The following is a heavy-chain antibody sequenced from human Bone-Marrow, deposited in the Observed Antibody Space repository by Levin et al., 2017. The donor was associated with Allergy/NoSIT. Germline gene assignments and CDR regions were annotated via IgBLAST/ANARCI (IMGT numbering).Heavy chain of an antibody. V-gene: IGHV3-48*02. Sequence: GESLKISCAASGSTFSVYGMNWVRQAPGKGLEWVSYITASDSTALYADSVKGRFTISRDNAKNSLYLQMNSLRDEDTAVYYCARGGSGGWSDQFFRNWGQGTLVTVSS. CDR2: ITASDSTA. CDR3: ARGGSGGWSDQFFRN. D-gene: IGHD6-19*01. J-gene: IGHJ1*01. CDR1: GSTFSVYG.